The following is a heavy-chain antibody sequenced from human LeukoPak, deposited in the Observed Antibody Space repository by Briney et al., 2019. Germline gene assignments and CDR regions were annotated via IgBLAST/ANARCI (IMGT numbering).Heavy chain of an antibody. J-gene: IGHJ4*02. CDR1: GGSISRSNW. Sequence: SGTLSLTCGVSGGSISRSNWWSWVRQPPGKGLEWIGEIYHSGSTNYNPSLKSRVTISVDKSKNQFSLKLSSVTAADTAVYYCARDSSIAARRHFDYWGQGTLVTVSS. D-gene: IGHD6-6*01. CDR3: ARDSSIAARRHFDY. V-gene: IGHV4-4*02. CDR2: IYHSGST.